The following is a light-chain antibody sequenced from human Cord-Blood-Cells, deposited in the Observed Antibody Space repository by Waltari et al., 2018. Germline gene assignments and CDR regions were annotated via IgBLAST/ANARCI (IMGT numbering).Light chain of an antibody. CDR3: QQSYSTPLT. Sequence: DIQMTQSPSSLSASVGDRVTITCRASQSISSYVNWYQQKPGKAPKRLIYAASSLQSGVPSRFSGSGSWTDFTLTISSLQPEDFATYYCQQSYSTPLTVGGGTKVGIK. CDR1: QSISSY. J-gene: IGKJ4*01. V-gene: IGKV1-39*01. CDR2: AAS.